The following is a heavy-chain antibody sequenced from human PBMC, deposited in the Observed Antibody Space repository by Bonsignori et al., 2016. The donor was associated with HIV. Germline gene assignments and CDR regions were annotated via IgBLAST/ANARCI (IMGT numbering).Heavy chain of an antibody. CDR1: GYMFTAFY. D-gene: IGHD1-14*01. J-gene: IGHJ5*01. Sequence: QVQLVQSGAEVKKPGVSVTVSCKTSGYMFTAFYLHWVRQAPGQGLEWMGWFNPNSGSAHYAQEFRGRVTMTRDTSLSTAYMELSSLRFDDTAVYYCARGWYNNGWFDSWGHGTLVTVSS. CDR3: ARGWYNNGWFDS. CDR2: FNPNSGSA. V-gene: IGHV1-2*02.